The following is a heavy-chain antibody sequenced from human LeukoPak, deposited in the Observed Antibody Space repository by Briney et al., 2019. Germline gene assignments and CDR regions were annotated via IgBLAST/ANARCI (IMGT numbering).Heavy chain of an antibody. D-gene: IGHD3-22*01. V-gene: IGHV4-34*01. CDR3: ARGPPTDYYDSSGFYYVFDY. J-gene: IGHJ4*02. CDR1: GGSFSGYY. Sequence: KHSETLSLTCAVSGGSFSGYYWSWIRQPPGKGLEWIGEINHSGSTNYNPSLKSRVTISVDTSKNQFSLKLSSVTAADTAVYFCARGPPTDYYDSSGFYYVFDYWGQGTLVTVSS. CDR2: INHSGST.